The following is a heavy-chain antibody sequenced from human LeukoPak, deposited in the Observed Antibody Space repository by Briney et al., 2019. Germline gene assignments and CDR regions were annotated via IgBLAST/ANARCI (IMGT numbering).Heavy chain of an antibody. CDR2: TKSSGSS. CDR3: ARDGTVATNCFDP. D-gene: IGHD5-12*01. Sequence: SETLSLSCTVSGGSVSSYYWSWIRQPPGNGLDSIGYTKSSGSSNYNPSLKSRLTISMDTSKNQCSLRLNSVPAADAAVYYRARDGTVATNCFDPWGQGTLVTVSS. CDR1: GGSVSSYY. V-gene: IGHV4-59*02. J-gene: IGHJ5*02.